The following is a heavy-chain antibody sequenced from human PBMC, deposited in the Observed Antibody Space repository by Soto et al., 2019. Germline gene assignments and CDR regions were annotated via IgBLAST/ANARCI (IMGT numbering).Heavy chain of an antibody. CDR1: GGSITHGGFS. D-gene: IGHD5-12*01. Sequence: QLRLQESGSGVVRTSETLSLTCTVSGGSITHGGFSWSWIRQSPGKGLEWIGYIGHLENTYFHQTFKSRLTMSIDRSKNQFSLNLSSVTAADRAVYYCARCGGNDPVDSWGQGVLVSVSS. J-gene: IGHJ4*02. V-gene: IGHV4-30-2*06. CDR3: ARCGGNDPVDS. CDR2: IGHLENT.